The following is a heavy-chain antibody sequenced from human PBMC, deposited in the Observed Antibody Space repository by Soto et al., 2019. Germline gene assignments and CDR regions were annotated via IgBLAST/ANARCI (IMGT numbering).Heavy chain of an antibody. CDR1: GGSISSSSFY. J-gene: IGHJ6*03. Sequence: SESLSLTCTVSGGSISSSSFYWAWIRQPPGKGLEWIGSIYYSGSTYSNPSLKSRVTISVDTSKNQFSLKLSSVTAADTAVYYCARHRRAVVDYYGSGNKVLGGDVAHSYYFSYMEVWGKGTTDTVSS. CDR3: ARHRRAVVDYYGSGNKVLGGDVAHSYYFSYMEV. CDR2: IYYSGST. V-gene: IGHV4-39*01. D-gene: IGHD3-10*01.